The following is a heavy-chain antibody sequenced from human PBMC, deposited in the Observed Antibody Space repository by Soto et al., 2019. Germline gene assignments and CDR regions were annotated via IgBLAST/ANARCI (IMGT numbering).Heavy chain of an antibody. Sequence: GASVKVSCKASGGTFSSYAISWVRQAPGQGLEWMGGIIPIFGTANYAQKFQGRVTIAADESTSTAYMGLRKLISDDTAVYYCATQFHHCGGDCYRGPYFGMDVWGQGTTVTVSS. CDR3: ATQFHHCGGDCYRGPYFGMDV. CDR1: GGTFSSYA. CDR2: IIPIFGTA. D-gene: IGHD2-21*02. J-gene: IGHJ6*02. V-gene: IGHV1-69*13.